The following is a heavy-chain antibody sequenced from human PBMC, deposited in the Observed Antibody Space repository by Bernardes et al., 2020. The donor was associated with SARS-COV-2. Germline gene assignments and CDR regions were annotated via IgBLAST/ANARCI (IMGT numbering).Heavy chain of an antibody. CDR2: ISWNSGSI. V-gene: IGHV3-9*01. J-gene: IGHJ6*02. CDR1: GFTFDDYA. D-gene: IGHD4-17*01. CDR3: AKSGYYGDYAGDYYYYYSGMDV. Sequence: GGSLRLSCAASGFTFDDYAMHWVRQAPGKGLEWVSGISWNSGSIGYADSVKGRFTISRDNAKNSLYLQMNSLRAEDTALYYCAKSGYYGDYAGDYYYYYSGMDVWGQGTTVTVSS.